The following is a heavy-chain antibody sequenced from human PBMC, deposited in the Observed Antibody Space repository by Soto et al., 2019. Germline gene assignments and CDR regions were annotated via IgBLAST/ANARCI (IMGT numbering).Heavy chain of an antibody. CDR2: TGTRGTPV. CDR1: GFTFRSFS. D-gene: IGHD3-3*01. J-gene: IGHJ6*04. CDR3: ARGFLSNALDV. V-gene: IGHV3-48*02. Sequence: EVKLVESGGGLVQPGGSLRLSCAASGFTFRSFSMDWLRQAPGKSLEWLSHTGTRGTPVHEADSVRGRFTISRDNAANLLYLQMNSLRYEDTAVYYCARGFLSNALDVWGKGNTVSVSS.